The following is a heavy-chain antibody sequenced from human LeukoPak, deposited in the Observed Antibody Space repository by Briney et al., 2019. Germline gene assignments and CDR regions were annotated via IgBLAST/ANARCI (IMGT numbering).Heavy chain of an antibody. J-gene: IGHJ4*02. CDR2: IYNSAST. CDR3: ARDRWLGY. V-gene: IGHV4-59*02. Sequence: SETLSLTPTGSGXSVRRYYWSWVRQPPGRGLEWIRDIYNSASTNYNPSLKSRVTISVDTSKNQFSLKVSSVTAADTDVYYWARDRWLGYWGQGTLVTVSS. D-gene: IGHD5-18*01. CDR1: GXSVRRYY.